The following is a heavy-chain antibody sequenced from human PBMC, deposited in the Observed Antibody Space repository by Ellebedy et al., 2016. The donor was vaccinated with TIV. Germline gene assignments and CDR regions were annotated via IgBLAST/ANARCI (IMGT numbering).Heavy chain of an antibody. CDR2: INPDGSAE. V-gene: IGHV3-7*03. D-gene: IGHD2-8*02. CDR3: VTWVQSSGR. J-gene: IGHJ4*02. Sequence: GESLKISCAASGFIISGDWMSWVRQAPGKGLEWVAHINPDGSAESYVDSVKGRFTISRDNAKRSLFLQMNSLRVDDTAVYYCVTWVQSSGRWGQGSLVTISS. CDR1: GFIISGDW.